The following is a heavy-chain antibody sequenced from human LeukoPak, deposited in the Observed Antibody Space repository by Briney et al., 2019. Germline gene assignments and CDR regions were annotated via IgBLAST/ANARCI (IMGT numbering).Heavy chain of an antibody. CDR3: AKLKGMAVRNWYFDF. J-gene: IGHJ2*01. CDR2: INGGGGST. D-gene: IGHD2-8*01. CDR1: GFTFSIIA. V-gene: IGHV3-23*01. Sequence: PGGSLRLSCAASGFTFSIIAMSWVRQAPGKGLEWGSTINGGGGSTDYADSVKGRFTISRDNSKNTLYLQMNTLRAEDTAVYYCAKLKGMAVRNWYFDFWGRGTLVTVSS.